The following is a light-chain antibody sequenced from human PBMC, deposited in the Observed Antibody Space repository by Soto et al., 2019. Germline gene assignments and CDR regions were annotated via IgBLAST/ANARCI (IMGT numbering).Light chain of an antibody. CDR1: HDISDY. CDR3: QQYNRYPWT. Sequence: DIQMTQSPSSLSASVGDTVTITCRANHDISDYVAWFQQKPGKPPKSLIYAASNLHTGVSSEFSGSGSGRVFTLTISSLQPEDFATYYCQQYNRYPWTFGQGTKLEIK. V-gene: IGKV1-16*02. J-gene: IGKJ1*01. CDR2: AAS.